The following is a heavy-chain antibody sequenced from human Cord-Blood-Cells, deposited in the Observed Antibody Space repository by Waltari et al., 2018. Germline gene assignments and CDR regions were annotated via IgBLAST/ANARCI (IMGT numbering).Heavy chain of an antibody. CDR3: ARHGRKSAYCGGDCYIDY. Sequence: VQLVQSGAEVKKPGESLKISCKGSGYSFTSYWIGWVRQVPGKGLEWMGIIYPGDSDTRYSPSFQGQVTISADKSISTAYLQWSSLKASDTAMYYCARHGRKSAYCGGDCYIDYWGQGTLVTVSS. J-gene: IGHJ4*02. V-gene: IGHV5-51*01. D-gene: IGHD2-21*02. CDR2: IYPGDSDT. CDR1: GYSFTSYW.